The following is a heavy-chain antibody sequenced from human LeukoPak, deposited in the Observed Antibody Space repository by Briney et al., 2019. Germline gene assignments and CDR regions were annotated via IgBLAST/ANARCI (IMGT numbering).Heavy chain of an antibody. CDR2: ISYDGNIK. V-gene: IGHV3-30*04. CDR3: ARGGVTRVTTTVDY. CDR1: EFTFSSYA. Sequence: PGGSLRLSCAASEFTFSSYAMHWVRQAPGKGLEWVAAISYDGNIKYYADSVKGRFTIFRDNSQNTLYLQVNSLRVEDTAVYYCARGGVTRVTTTVDYWGQGTLVTVSS. D-gene: IGHD4-17*01. J-gene: IGHJ4*02.